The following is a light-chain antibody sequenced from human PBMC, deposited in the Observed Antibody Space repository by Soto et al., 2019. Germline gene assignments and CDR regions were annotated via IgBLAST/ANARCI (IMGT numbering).Light chain of an antibody. J-gene: IGKJ4*01. Sequence: DIVMTQSPDSLAVSLGERATINCKSSQSVLSSSNNKNYLTWYQQKPGQPPKLLIYWASTRESGVPDRFSGSGSGTDSTLTISSLQAEDVAVYYCQQYYSAPLTFGGGTKVELK. CDR2: WAS. V-gene: IGKV4-1*01. CDR1: QSVLSSSNNKNY. CDR3: QQYYSAPLT.